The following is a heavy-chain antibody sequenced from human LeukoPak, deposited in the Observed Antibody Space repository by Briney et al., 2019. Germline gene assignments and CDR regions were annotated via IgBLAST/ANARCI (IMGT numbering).Heavy chain of an antibody. Sequence: KSSETLSLTCTVSGGSISSYYWSWIRQPPGKGLEWIGYIYYSGSTNYNPSLKSRVTISVDTSKNQFSLKLSSVTAADTAVYYCARRKPVPRDYYYYYYMDVWGKGTTVTISS. CDR1: GGSISSYY. CDR3: ARRKPVPRDYYYYYYMDV. V-gene: IGHV4-59*01. J-gene: IGHJ6*03. D-gene: IGHD2-2*01. CDR2: IYYSGST.